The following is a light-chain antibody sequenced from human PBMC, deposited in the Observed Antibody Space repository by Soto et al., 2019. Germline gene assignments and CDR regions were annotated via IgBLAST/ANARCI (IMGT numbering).Light chain of an antibody. CDR3: LSFDSSLSVV. V-gene: IGLV1-40*01. CDR1: SSNIGAGYD. CDR2: GNT. J-gene: IGLJ2*01. Sequence: QSVLTQPPSVSGAPGQSFTISCTGSSSNIGAGYDVHWYQQLPGRAPKLLIYGNTNRPSGVPDRFSGSKSGTSASLAITGLQAEDEADYYCLSFDSSLSVVFGGGTKLTVL.